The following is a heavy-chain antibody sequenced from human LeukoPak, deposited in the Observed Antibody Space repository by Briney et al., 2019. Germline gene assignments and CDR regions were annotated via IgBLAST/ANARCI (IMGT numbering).Heavy chain of an antibody. J-gene: IGHJ4*02. D-gene: IGHD2-21*01. CDR2: FYTSGTP. CDR3: ARGGIPDY. Sequence: PSQTLSLTCTVSGGSISRGSYHWNWIRQPAGKGLEWIGRFYTSGTPNYNPSLKSRVTILVDTSRNQSSLKLSSVTAADTALYYCARGGIPDYWGQGILVTVSS. V-gene: IGHV4-61*02. CDR1: GGSISRGSYH.